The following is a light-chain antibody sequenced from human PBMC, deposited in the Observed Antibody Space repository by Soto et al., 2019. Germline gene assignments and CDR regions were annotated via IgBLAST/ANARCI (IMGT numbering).Light chain of an antibody. J-gene: IGKJ4*01. CDR2: WAS. V-gene: IGKV4-1*01. CDR1: QSVFYSSNNNNF. Sequence: DTVMTQSPDSLAVSLGERATINCKSSQSVFYSSNNNNFLAWYQQKPGQPPKLLIYWASTRKSGVPDRFSASGSGADFTLTISSLQAEDVAVYYCQQYYSNPPTFGGGTKVEIK. CDR3: QQYYSNPPT.